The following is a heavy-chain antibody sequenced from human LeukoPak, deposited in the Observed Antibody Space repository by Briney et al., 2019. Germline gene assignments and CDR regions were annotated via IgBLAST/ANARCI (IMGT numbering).Heavy chain of an antibody. V-gene: IGHV4-61*02. CDR3: ARVDCSGGSCYFYY. Sequence: SQTLCLTCTVSGGSISSGTYYWSWIRQPAGKGLEWIGRIYTSGSTNYNPSLKSRVTISVDTSKNQFSLKLSSVTAADTAVYYCARVDCSGGSCYFYYWGQGTLVTVSS. CDR2: IYTSGST. CDR1: GGSISSGTYY. D-gene: IGHD2-15*01. J-gene: IGHJ4*02.